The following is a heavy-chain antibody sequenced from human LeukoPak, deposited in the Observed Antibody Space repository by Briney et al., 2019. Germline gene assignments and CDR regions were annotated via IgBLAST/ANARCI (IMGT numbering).Heavy chain of an antibody. Sequence: SETLSLTCNVSGDSVSSVYWSWIRQPPGKGLEWIGYIYYNGYTDYNPSLKSRVTISVDTSKNQFSLKLSSVTAADTAVYYCARDGQYGGYRGYWYFDLWGRGTLVTVSS. V-gene: IGHV4-59*02. CDR3: ARDGQYGGYRGYWYFDL. CDR2: IYYNGYT. D-gene: IGHD5-12*01. J-gene: IGHJ2*01. CDR1: GDSVSSVY.